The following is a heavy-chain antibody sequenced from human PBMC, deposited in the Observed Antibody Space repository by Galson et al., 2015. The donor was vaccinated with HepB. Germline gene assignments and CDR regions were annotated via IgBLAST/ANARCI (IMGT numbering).Heavy chain of an antibody. Sequence: SLRLSCAASGFTFSSYSMNWVRQAPGKGLEWVSYISSSSSTIYYADSVKGRFTISRDNAKNSLYLQMNSLRAEDTAVYYCARDRSEGGNWHAFDIWGQGTMVTVSS. CDR1: GFTFSSYS. V-gene: IGHV3-48*04. CDR2: ISSSSSTI. D-gene: IGHD1-26*01. J-gene: IGHJ3*02. CDR3: ARDRSEGGNWHAFDI.